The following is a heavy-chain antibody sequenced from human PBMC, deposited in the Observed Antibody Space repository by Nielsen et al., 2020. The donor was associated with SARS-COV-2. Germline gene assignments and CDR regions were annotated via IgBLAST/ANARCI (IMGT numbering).Heavy chain of an antibody. D-gene: IGHD6-19*01. CDR2: IWYDGSNK. CDR1: GFTFSSYG. CDR3: ASLSNGQWLVANDAFDI. J-gene: IGHJ3*02. V-gene: IGHV3-33*01. Sequence: GESLKISCAASGFTFSSYGMHWVRQAPGKGLEWVAVIWYDGSNKYYADSVKGRFTISRDNSKNTLYLQMNSLRAEDTAVYYCASLSNGQWLVANDAFDIWGQGTMVTVSS.